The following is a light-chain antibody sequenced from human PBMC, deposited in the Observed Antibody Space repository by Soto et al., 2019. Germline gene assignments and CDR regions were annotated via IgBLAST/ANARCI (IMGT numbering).Light chain of an antibody. J-gene: IGKJ4*01. CDR1: RGVGTT. Sequence: IVMTQSPATLSVYPGERVTVSCKPSRGVGTTIAWYQQEPGQAPRLLIYDADIRATGVPARFSGSASGTDFTLTISSVQSEDSAVYYCQHYSRWPLSFGGGTRVEI. CDR3: QHYSRWPLS. CDR2: DAD. V-gene: IGKV3-15*01.